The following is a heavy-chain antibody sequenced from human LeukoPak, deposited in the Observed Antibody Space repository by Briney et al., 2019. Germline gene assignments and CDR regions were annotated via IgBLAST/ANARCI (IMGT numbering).Heavy chain of an antibody. CDR1: GFNFNDYA. D-gene: IGHD2-2*01. Sequence: GRSLRLSCAASGFNFNDYAMHWVRQAPGKGLEWVSGISWKSGTVAYAGSVKGRFPISRDNSKKSLYLQMNSLRAEDMALYYCAKASADWYFDLWGRGTLVTVSS. J-gene: IGHJ2*01. CDR3: AKASADWYFDL. CDR2: ISWKSGTV. V-gene: IGHV3-9*03.